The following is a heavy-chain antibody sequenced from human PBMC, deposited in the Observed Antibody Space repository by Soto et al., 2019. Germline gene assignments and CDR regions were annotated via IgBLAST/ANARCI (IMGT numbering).Heavy chain of an antibody. D-gene: IGHD5-18*01. CDR3: AKHGYYEYFHY. J-gene: IGHJ1*01. CDR2: IYHSGST. CDR1: GGSVRSGSYY. V-gene: IGHV4-61*01. Sequence: ETLSLTCTVSGGSVRSGSYYWSWIRQPPGKGLEWIGYIYHSGSTNYNPSLKSRGTISVDTSKNQFSLKLRSVTAADTAVYYCAKHGYYEYFHYWGPGTLVTVSS.